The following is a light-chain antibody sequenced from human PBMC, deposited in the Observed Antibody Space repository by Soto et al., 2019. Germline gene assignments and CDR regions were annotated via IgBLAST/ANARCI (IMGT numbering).Light chain of an antibody. V-gene: IGLV1-40*01. J-gene: IGLJ3*02. CDR2: GNG. Sequence: QSVLTQPPSVSGAPGQRVTISCTGSRSNIGANYDVHWYQQRPATAPKLLIYGNGKRPSGVPDRFSISESATSASLAITGLQAEDEADYYCQSYDTSLTTWVFGGGTQLTVL. CDR1: RSNIGANYD. CDR3: QSYDTSLTTWV.